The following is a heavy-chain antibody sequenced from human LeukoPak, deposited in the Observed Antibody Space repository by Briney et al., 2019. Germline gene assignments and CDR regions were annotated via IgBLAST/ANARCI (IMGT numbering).Heavy chain of an antibody. J-gene: IGHJ4*02. CDR2: IIPIFGTT. V-gene: IGHV1-69*05. Sequence: SVKVSCKASGGTFSSYSISWVREAPGQGLEWMGGIIPIFGTTKYAQNFQGRVTITTAGSTSTAYMELKSLRSEDTAVYYCAMGNNFDFFYFDYWGQGTLVTVSS. CDR1: GGTFSSYS. D-gene: IGHD3-9*01. CDR3: AMGNNFDFFYFDY.